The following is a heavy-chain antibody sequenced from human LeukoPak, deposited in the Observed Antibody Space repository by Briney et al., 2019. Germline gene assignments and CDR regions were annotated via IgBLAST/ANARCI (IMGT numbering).Heavy chain of an antibody. J-gene: IGHJ3*02. Sequence: GGSLRLSCAASGFTFSNYAMSWVRQAPGKGLEWVSGISGSGGSTYYADSVKGHFTISRDNAKNSLYLQMNSLRAEDTAVYYCARDQGYGDYVDAFDIWGQGTMVTVSS. D-gene: IGHD4-17*01. CDR3: ARDQGYGDYVDAFDI. CDR2: ISGSGGST. CDR1: GFTFSNYA. V-gene: IGHV3-23*01.